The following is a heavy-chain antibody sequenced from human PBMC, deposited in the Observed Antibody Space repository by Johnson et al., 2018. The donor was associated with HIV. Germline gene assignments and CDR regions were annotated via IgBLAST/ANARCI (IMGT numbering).Heavy chain of an antibody. D-gene: IGHD2-15*01. Sequence: QVQLVESGGGLVQPGGSPRLSCAASGFTFSDYYMSWIRQAPGKGLEWVSYISSRGSSIYYADSVKGRFTISRDNSKNTLYLQMNSLRAEDTAVYYCARDVGSGPAFDIWGQGTMVTVSS. J-gene: IGHJ3*02. CDR2: ISSRGSSI. V-gene: IGHV3-11*04. CDR1: GFTFSDYY. CDR3: ARDVGSGPAFDI.